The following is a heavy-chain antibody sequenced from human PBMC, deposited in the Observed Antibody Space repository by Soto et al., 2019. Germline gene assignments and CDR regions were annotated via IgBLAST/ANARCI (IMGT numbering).Heavy chain of an antibody. CDR1: GGSISSYY. CDR3: ATQLGYGDSVPLSYSWYFDL. CDR2: IYYSGST. J-gene: IGHJ2*01. Sequence: QVQLQESGPGLVKPSETLSLTCTVSGGSISSYYWSWIRQPPGKGLEWIGYIYYSGSTNYNPSLKSRVTISVDTSKNQFSLKLSSVTAADTAVYYCATQLGYGDSVPLSYSWYFDLWGRGTLVTVSS. D-gene: IGHD4-17*01. V-gene: IGHV4-59*01.